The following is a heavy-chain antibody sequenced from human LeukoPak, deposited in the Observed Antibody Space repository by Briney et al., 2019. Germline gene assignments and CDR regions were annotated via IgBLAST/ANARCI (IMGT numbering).Heavy chain of an antibody. D-gene: IGHD6-19*01. CDR1: GGSFSGYY. J-gene: IGHJ3*02. V-gene: IGHV4-34*01. Sequence: SETLSLTCTVYGGSFSGYYWSWIRQPPGKGLEWIGEINHSGSTNYNPSLKSRVTISVDTSKNQFSLKLSSVTAADTAVYYCARGPIAVANDAFDIWGQGTMVTVSS. CDR3: ARGPIAVANDAFDI. CDR2: INHSGST.